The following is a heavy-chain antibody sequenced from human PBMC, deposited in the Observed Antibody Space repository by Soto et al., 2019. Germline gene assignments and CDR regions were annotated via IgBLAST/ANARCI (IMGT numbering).Heavy chain of an antibody. D-gene: IGHD6-6*01. V-gene: IGHV3-64*01. Sequence: GGPLRLSCAASRFTSSGCAMDWVRQAPGKGLEYVSGISSNGVGTYYAKSVQGRFTISRDNSKNTVYLQMGSLRPEDMAVYYCARRARPDFYYMDVWGKGTTVTVSS. J-gene: IGHJ6*03. CDR3: ARRARPDFYYMDV. CDR1: RFTSSGCA. CDR2: ISSNGVGT.